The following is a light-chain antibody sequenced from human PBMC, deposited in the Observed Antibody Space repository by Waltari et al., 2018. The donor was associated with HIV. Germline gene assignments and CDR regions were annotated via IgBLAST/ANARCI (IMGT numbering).Light chain of an antibody. CDR1: QSISAS. Sequence: DVQMIQSPSSLSASVGDRVTITCRASQSISASLNWYQQKPGKAPKLLISAASTLQSGVPSRFSGGGSVTDFTLTISSLQPEDFATYYCQQSYYDPLTFGGGTKVEF. J-gene: IGKJ4*01. CDR3: QQSYYDPLT. CDR2: AAS. V-gene: IGKV1-39*01.